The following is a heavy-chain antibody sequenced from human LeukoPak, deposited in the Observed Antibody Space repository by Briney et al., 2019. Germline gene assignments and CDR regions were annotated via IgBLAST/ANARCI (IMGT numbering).Heavy chain of an antibody. Sequence: GGSLRLSCAASGFRFGAYAMNWVRQAPGKGLEWVSSIGSSGSYMYYGDSVKGRFTVSRDNAKNSLYLEMNSLRAEDTAVYFCARDDYGSGTPTIDYWGQGTLVSVAS. CDR1: GFRFGAYA. V-gene: IGHV3-21*01. CDR2: IGSSGSYM. D-gene: IGHD3-16*01. J-gene: IGHJ4*02. CDR3: ARDDYGSGTPTIDY.